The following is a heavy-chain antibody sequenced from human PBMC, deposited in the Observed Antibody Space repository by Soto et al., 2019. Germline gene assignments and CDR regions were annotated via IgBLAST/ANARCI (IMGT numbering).Heavy chain of an antibody. J-gene: IGHJ4*02. D-gene: IGHD3-22*01. CDR2: IYHSGST. CDR3: ARDPIFYYASSGYGGSYFDY. V-gene: IGHV4-30-4*01. CDR1: GASVTSDDYY. Sequence: PSETLSLTCAVSGASVTSDDYYWSWIRQPPGKGLEWIGYIYHSGSTYYNPSLKSRVSISIDTSQNQLSLKLTSLTAADTAVYYCARDPIFYYASSGYGGSYFDYWGQGSRVTVS.